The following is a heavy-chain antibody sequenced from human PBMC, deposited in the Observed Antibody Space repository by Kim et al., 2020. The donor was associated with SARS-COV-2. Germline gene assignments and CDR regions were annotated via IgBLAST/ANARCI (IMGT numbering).Heavy chain of an antibody. CDR2: ISNDGSKK. CDR1: GFSFTTDG. CDR3: VRSQYSSTPN. V-gene: IGHV3-30*03. Sequence: GGSLRLSCAASGFSFTTDGMSWVRQAPGKGLEPVASISNDGSKKFYADSVKGRFSISRDNSKNTMYLQMDSLRGDDTAVYYCVRSQYSSTPNWGQGTLVT. J-gene: IGHJ4*02. D-gene: IGHD2-2*01.